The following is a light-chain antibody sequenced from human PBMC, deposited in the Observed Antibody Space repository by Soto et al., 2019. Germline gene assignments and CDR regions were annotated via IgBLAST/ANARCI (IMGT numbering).Light chain of an antibody. J-gene: IGLJ1*01. Sequence: SVLTPPGSVSGSPGQSITISCPGTSSDGGGYNYVSWYQQHPGKAPKLMIYDVSNRPSGVSNRFSGSKSGDTASLTISGLQAEDEADYYCSSYTSSSTSLYVFGTGTKVTVL. V-gene: IGLV2-14*01. CDR3: SSYTSSSTSLYV. CDR2: DVS. CDR1: SSDGGGYNY.